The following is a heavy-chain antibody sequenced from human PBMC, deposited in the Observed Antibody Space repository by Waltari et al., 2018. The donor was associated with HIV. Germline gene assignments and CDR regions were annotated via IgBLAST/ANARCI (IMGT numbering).Heavy chain of an antibody. J-gene: IGHJ6*04. D-gene: IGHD6-19*01. V-gene: IGHV4-38-2*02. CDR2: IYHSGST. Sequence: QVQLQESGPGLVKPSETLSLTCAVSGYSISSGYYWGWIRQPPGKGLEWIGSIYHSGSTYYNPSLKSRVTISVDTSKNQFSLKLSSVTAADTAVYYCAREYSSYNRMDVWGKGTTVTVSS. CDR1: GYSISSGYY. CDR3: AREYSSYNRMDV.